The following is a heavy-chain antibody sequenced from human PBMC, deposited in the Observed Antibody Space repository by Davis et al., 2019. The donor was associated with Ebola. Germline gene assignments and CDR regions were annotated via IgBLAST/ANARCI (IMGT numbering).Heavy chain of an antibody. V-gene: IGHV3-23*01. J-gene: IGHJ4*02. D-gene: IGHD1-26*01. CDR1: GFTFSNYG. Sequence: GESLKISCAASGFTFSNYGMNWVRQAPGKGLEWVSGVSDSGDTTHYADSVKGRFTISRDDAKNSLYLQMNSLRDDDTAVYYCARDSGTYSAQYWGQGTLVTVSS. CDR2: VSDSGDTT. CDR3: ARDSGTYSAQY.